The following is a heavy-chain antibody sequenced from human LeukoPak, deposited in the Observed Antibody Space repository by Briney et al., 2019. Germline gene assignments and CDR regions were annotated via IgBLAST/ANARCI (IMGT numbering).Heavy chain of an antibody. D-gene: IGHD4-17*01. V-gene: IGHV1-8*03. J-gene: IGHJ6*03. Sequence: ASVKVSCKASGYTFTSYDINWVRQATGRGLEWMGWMNPNSGNTGYAQKFQGRVTITRNTSISTAYMELSSLRSEDTAVYYCARAPDYGDYYYYYMDVWGKGTTVTVS. CDR3: ARAPDYGDYYYYYMDV. CDR1: GYTFTSYD. CDR2: MNPNSGNT.